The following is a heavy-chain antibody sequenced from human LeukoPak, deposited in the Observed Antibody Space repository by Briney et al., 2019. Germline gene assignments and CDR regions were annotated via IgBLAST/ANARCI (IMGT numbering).Heavy chain of an antibody. CDR3: AKGPTRSTYCSGGSCHGYYFDY. V-gene: IGHV3-23*01. CDR1: GFTFSSYG. Sequence: PGGSLRLSCAASGFTFSSYGMSWVRQAPGKGLEWVSAISGSGGSTYYADSVKGRFTISRDNSKNTLYLQMNSLRAEDTAVYYCAKGPTRSTYCSGGSCHGYYFDYWGQGTLVTVSS. D-gene: IGHD2-15*01. CDR2: ISGSGGST. J-gene: IGHJ4*02.